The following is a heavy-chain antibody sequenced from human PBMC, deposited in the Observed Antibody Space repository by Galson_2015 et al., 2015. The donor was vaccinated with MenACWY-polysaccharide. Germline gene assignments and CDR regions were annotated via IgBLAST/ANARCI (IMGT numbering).Heavy chain of an antibody. D-gene: IGHD6-25*01. J-gene: IGHJ4*02. V-gene: IGHV4-31*03. CDR3: ARYNIAAGDFDY. Sequence: TLSLTCNVSGDSTSSGGYYWSWIRQHPGKGLEWMGYIHYRGSTSYNPPLKSRLLISGDASNGQFSLKLSSVTAADTAVYYCARYNIAAGDFDYWGQGALVTVSS. CDR1: GDSTSSGGYY. CDR2: IHYRGST.